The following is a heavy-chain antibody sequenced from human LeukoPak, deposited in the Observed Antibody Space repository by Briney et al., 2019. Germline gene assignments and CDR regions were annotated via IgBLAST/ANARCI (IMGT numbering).Heavy chain of an antibody. J-gene: IGHJ4*02. CDR1: GFTFSDYY. CDR2: ISSSGSTI. Sequence: PGGSLRLSCAASGFTFSDYYMSWIRQAPGKGLEWVSYISSSGSTIYYADSVKGRFTISRDNAKNSLYLQMNSLRAEDTAVYYCASPFTMVRGVKPFDYWGQGTLVTVSS. D-gene: IGHD3-10*01. V-gene: IGHV3-11*01. CDR3: ASPFTMVRGVKPFDY.